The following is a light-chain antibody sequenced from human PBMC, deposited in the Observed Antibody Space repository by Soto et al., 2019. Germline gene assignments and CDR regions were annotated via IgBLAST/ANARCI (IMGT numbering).Light chain of an antibody. CDR1: SSDVGAYNY. Sequence: QSALTQPASVSGSPGQSITISCTGTSSDVGAYNYVSWYQQYPGKAPKVIIFEVRKRPSGVSNRFSGSKSGDTASLTISGLQAEDEADYYCSSYRSSTTFVFGTGTKRTVL. V-gene: IGLV2-14*01. J-gene: IGLJ1*01. CDR2: EVR. CDR3: SSYRSSTTFV.